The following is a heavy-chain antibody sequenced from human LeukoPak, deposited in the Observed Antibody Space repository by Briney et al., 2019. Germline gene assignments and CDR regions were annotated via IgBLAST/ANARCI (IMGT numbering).Heavy chain of an antibody. CDR2: ISSSSSYI. V-gene: IGHV3-21*01. D-gene: IGHD6-13*01. CDR1: GFTFSSYS. Sequence: GGSLRLSCAASGFTFSSYSMNWVRQAPGKGLEWVSSISSSSSYIYYADSVKGRFTISRDNAKNSLYLQMNSLRAEDTAVYYCARRGGTNSNWYPNWLDPWGQGTPVTVSS. J-gene: IGHJ5*02. CDR3: ARRGGTNSNWYPNWLDP.